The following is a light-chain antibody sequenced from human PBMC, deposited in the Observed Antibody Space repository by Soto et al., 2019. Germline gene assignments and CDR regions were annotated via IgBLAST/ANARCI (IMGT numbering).Light chain of an antibody. V-gene: IGKV3-20*01. CDR2: GAS. CDR1: QSVTTGS. Sequence: IVFTPSPGTTSFSPGERATLPFRASQSVTTGSLAWYQQKPGQAPSLLIYGASSRATGIPDRFSGSGSGTDFTLTISRLEPADFAVYYCQQYGASPRTFGQGTKVDIK. CDR3: QQYGASPRT. J-gene: IGKJ1*01.